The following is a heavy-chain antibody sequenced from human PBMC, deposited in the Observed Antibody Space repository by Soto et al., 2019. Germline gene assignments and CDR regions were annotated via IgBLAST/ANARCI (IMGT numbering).Heavy chain of an antibody. V-gene: IGHV1-69*02. Sequence: QVQLVQSGAEVKKPGSSVKVSCKASGGTFSSYTIIWVRQAPGQGLEWMGRIIPILGIANYAQKFQGRVTLTAEKSTSTAYMELSSLRSEDTAVYYCARGGEQLGFAYWGQGTLVTVSS. CDR3: ARGGEQLGFAY. J-gene: IGHJ4*02. D-gene: IGHD1-1*01. CDR2: IIPILGIA. CDR1: GGTFSSYT.